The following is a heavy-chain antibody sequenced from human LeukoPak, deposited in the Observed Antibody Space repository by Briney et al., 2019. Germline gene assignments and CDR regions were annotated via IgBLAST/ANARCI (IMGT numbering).Heavy chain of an antibody. CDR1: GFTLSSYS. D-gene: IGHD5-18*01. CDR3: AREREYNYGHMLGY. CDR2: ISSSSIYI. Sequence: PGGSLRLSCAASGFTLSSYSMNWVRQAPGKGLEWVSSISSSSIYIYYADSVKGRFTISRDNAKNSLYLQMNSLRAEDTAVYYCAREREYNYGHMLGYWGQGTLVTASS. V-gene: IGHV3-21*01. J-gene: IGHJ4*02.